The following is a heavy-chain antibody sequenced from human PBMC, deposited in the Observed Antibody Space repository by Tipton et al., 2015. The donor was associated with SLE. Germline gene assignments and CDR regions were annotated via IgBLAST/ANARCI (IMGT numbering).Heavy chain of an antibody. J-gene: IGHJ4*02. Sequence: TLSLTCTVSGGSISSHYWSWIRQPPGKGLEWIGYIYYSGSTNYNPSLKSRVTISVDTSKNQFSLKLSSVTAADTAVYYCARAQRSRYQLLYTDPFDYWGQGTLVTVSS. V-gene: IGHV4-59*11. CDR3: ARAQRSRYQLLYTDPFDY. CDR2: IYYSGST. D-gene: IGHD2-2*02. CDR1: GGSISSHY.